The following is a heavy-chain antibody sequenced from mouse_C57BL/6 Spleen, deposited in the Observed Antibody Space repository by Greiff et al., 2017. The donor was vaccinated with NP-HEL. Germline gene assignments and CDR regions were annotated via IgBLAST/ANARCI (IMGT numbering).Heavy chain of an antibody. CDR1: GYAFSSSW. CDR3: AREGSYVFFDY. D-gene: IGHD1-1*02. CDR2: IYPGAGDT. V-gene: IGHV1-82*01. Sequence: VKLMESGPELVKPGASVKISCKASGYAFSSSWMNWVKQRPGKGLEWIGRIYPGAGDTKYNGKFKGKATLTADKSSSTAYMQLSSLTSEDSAVYFCAREGSYVFFDYWGQGTTLTVSS. J-gene: IGHJ2*01.